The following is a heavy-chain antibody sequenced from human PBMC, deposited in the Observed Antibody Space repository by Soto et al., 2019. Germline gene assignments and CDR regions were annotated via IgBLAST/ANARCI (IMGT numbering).Heavy chain of an antibody. Sequence: GGSLRLSCAASGFIFADYGMHWVRQAPGKGLEWVALITYEGRNKYYADAVKGRFTISRDNAKNMVSLQMDSLRAEDTAVYYCAKARGANNWANYYGLDVWGQGTTVTVSS. CDR1: GFIFADYG. J-gene: IGHJ6*02. D-gene: IGHD1-1*01. CDR3: AKARGANNWANYYGLDV. V-gene: IGHV3-30*18. CDR2: ITYEGRNK.